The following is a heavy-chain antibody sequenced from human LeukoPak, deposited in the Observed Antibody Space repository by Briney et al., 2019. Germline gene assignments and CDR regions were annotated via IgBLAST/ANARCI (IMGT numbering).Heavy chain of an antibody. CDR1: GFTFSSYA. V-gene: IGHV3-23*01. Sequence: PGGSLRLSCAASGFTFSSYAMSWVRQAPGKGLEWVSAISGSGGGTYYADSVRGRFTISRDNSKNTLYLQMNSLRAEDTAVYYCAKNELDEYTRNPPNWYFDLWGRGTLVTVSS. CDR2: ISGSGGGT. D-gene: IGHD1-14*01. CDR3: AKNELDEYTRNPPNWYFDL. J-gene: IGHJ2*01.